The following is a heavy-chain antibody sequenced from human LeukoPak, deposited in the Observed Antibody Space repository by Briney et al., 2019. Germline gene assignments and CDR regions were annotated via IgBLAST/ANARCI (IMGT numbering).Heavy chain of an antibody. Sequence: GASVKVSCKTSGYTFTNYGISWVRQSPGLGLEWMGWISAYNGNTNYAQKVQGRVTMTTDTSTSTAYMELRSLRFDDTAVYYCARDQSVRLLQTSSTYFKHVFAIWGQGSMVTVSS. CDR2: ISAYNGNT. J-gene: IGHJ3*02. CDR1: GYTFTNYG. D-gene: IGHD6-13*01. CDR3: ARDQSVRLLQTSSTYFKHVFAI. V-gene: IGHV1-18*01.